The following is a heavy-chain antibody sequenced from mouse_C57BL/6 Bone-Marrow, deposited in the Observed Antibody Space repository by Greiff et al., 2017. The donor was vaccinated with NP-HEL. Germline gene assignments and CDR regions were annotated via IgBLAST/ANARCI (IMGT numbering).Heavy chain of an antibody. Sequence: EVQLQQSGAELVRPGASVKLSCTASGFNIKDDYMHWVKQRPEQGLEWIGWIDPENGDTEYASKFQGKATITADTSSNTAYLQLSSLTSEDTGVYYCTTYGYYDNDWGQGTTLAVSS. J-gene: IGHJ2*01. CDR2: IDPENGDT. D-gene: IGHD2-3*01. CDR3: TTYGYYDND. CDR1: GFNIKDDY. V-gene: IGHV14-4*01.